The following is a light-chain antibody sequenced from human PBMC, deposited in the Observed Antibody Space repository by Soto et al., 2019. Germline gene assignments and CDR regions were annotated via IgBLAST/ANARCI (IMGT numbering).Light chain of an antibody. V-gene: IGKV3-11*01. J-gene: IGKJ4*01. Sequence: EVVLTQSPVTLSLSPGERATLSCRASQSFRGLLAWYQQKPGQAPRLLIYGASSRATGIPDRFSGSGSGTDFTLTIRRLEPEDFAVYYCQQYNNWPLTFGGGTKVDIK. CDR1: QSFRGL. CDR3: QQYNNWPLT. CDR2: GAS.